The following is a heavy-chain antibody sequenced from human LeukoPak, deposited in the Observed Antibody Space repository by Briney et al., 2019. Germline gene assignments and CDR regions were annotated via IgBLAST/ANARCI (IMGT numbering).Heavy chain of an antibody. CDR1: GYSISSGYY. CDR3: AISIAAQKYYMDV. J-gene: IGHJ6*03. V-gene: IGHV4-38-2*02. D-gene: IGHD6-6*01. Sequence: PSETLSLTCTVSGYSISSGYYWGWIRQPPGKGLEWIGSIYHSGSTYYNPSLKSRVTISVDTSKNQFSLKLSSVTAADTSVYYCAISIAAQKYYMDVWGKGTTVTVSS. CDR2: IYHSGST.